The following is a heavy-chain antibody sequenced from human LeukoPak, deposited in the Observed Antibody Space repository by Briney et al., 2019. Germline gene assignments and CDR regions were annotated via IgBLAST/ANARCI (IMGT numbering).Heavy chain of an antibody. J-gene: IGHJ4*02. D-gene: IGHD6-19*01. V-gene: IGHV3-43*01. CDR2: LSWDGGTK. CDR1: GFTFSNYW. Sequence: PGGPLRLSCAGSGFTFSNYWMHWVRQAPGKGLEWISLLSWDGGTKSYADSVKGRFTISRDISRSSLYLQMTSLRADDTAFYYCGKDISRRGMSVAEDWGRGTLVTVSS. CDR3: GKDISRRGMSVAED.